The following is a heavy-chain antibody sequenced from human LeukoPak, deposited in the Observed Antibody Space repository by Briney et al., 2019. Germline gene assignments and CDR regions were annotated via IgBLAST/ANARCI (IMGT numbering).Heavy chain of an antibody. Sequence: GGSLRLSCAASGFTFDDYAMHWVRQAPGKGLEWVSLISGDGGSTYYADSVKGRFTISRDNSKNSLYLQMNSLRTEDTALYYCAKDIPPNYCGSGSYSDYWGQGTLVTVSS. CDR2: ISGDGGST. D-gene: IGHD3-10*01. V-gene: IGHV3-43*02. CDR3: AKDIPPNYCGSGSYSDY. J-gene: IGHJ4*02. CDR1: GFTFDDYA.